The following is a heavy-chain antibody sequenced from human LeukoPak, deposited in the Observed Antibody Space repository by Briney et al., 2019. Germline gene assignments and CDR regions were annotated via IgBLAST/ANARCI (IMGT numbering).Heavy chain of an antibody. D-gene: IGHD2-15*01. V-gene: IGHV3-48*03. CDR1: GFTFSSYE. J-gene: IGHJ4*02. Sequence: GGSPRLSRAASGFTFSSYEMNWVRQAPGKGLEWVSYISSSGSTIYYADSVKGRFTISRDNAKSSLYLQMNSLRAEDTAVYYCARVGRLAFDYWGQGTLVTVSS. CDR3: ARVGRLAFDY. CDR2: ISSSGSTI.